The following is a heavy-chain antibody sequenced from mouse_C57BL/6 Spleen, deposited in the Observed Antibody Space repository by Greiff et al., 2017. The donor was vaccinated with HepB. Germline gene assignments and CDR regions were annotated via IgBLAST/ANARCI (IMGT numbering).Heavy chain of an antibody. CDR3: ARSRDGSTTRYFDY. V-gene: IGHV1-76*01. CDR2: IYPGSGNT. CDR1: GYTFTDYY. D-gene: IGHD1-1*01. Sequence: VQLQQSGAELVRPGASVKLSCKASGYTFTDYYINWVKQRPGQGLEWIERIYPGSGNTYYNEKFKGKATLTAEKSSSTANMQRRSLTSEDSAFYFCARSRDGSTTRYFDYWGQGTTLTVSS. J-gene: IGHJ2*01.